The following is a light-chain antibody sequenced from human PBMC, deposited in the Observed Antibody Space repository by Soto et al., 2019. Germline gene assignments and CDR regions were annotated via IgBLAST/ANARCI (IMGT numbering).Light chain of an antibody. Sequence: QSVLTQSPSASASLGASVKLTCTLSSGHSSYAIAWHHQQPEKGPRFLMKLNSDGSHSKGDGISDRFSGSSSGAERYLTISSLQSEDEADYYCQTWGADSVIFGGGTKLTVL. V-gene: IGLV4-69*01. J-gene: IGLJ2*01. CDR3: QTWGADSVI. CDR2: LNSDGSH. CDR1: SGHSSYA.